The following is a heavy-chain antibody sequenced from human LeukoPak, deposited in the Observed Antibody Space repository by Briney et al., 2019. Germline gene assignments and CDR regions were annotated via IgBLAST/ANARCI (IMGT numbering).Heavy chain of an antibody. Sequence: PGGSLRLSCAASGFTFSGYWMTWVRQAPGKGLEWVANLNQDGSVKFYVDSVKGRFTISRDNAKNSLFLQMNSLRAEDTAVYYCARDRGGGWDDYWGQGTLVTVSS. V-gene: IGHV3-7*01. J-gene: IGHJ4*02. CDR1: GFTFSGYW. CDR2: LNQDGSVK. D-gene: IGHD2-15*01. CDR3: ARDRGGGWDDY.